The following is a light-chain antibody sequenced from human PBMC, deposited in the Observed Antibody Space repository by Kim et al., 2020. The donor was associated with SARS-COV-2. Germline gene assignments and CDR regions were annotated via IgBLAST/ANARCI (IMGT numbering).Light chain of an antibody. CDR2: DNN. V-gene: IGLV1-51*01. Sequence: PGQKVTISCSGSSSNIGSNYVSWYQQLPGTAPKLLIYDNNKRPSGIPDRFSGSKSGTSATLGITGLQTGDEADYYCGTWDSSLSAVFGGGTQLTVL. CDR1: SSNIGSNY. CDR3: GTWDSSLSAV. J-gene: IGLJ3*02.